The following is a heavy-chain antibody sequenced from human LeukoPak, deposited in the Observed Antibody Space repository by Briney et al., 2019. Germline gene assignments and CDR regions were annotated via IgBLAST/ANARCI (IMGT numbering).Heavy chain of an antibody. J-gene: IGHJ4*02. CDR1: GFTFSSYS. Sequence: GGSLRLSCAASGFTFSSYSMSSSSTIYYADSVKGRLTISRDNAKNSLYLQMNSLRAEDTAVYYCASRHDYGDSDYWGQGTLVTVSS. D-gene: IGHD4-17*01. V-gene: IGHV3-48*01. CDR2: SSSTI. CDR3: ASRHDYGDSDY.